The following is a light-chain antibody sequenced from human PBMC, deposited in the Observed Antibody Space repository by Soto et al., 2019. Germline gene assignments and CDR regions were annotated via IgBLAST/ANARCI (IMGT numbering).Light chain of an antibody. CDR3: SSFTTGSTLAYV. V-gene: IGLV2-14*01. CDR2: EVS. Sequence: QSVLTQPASVSGSPGQSITMSCTGTSNDLGNYKYVSWYQQHPGKAPKLVIYEVSNRPSGISTRFSGSKSGNTASLTISGLQPEDEADYYCSSFTTGSTLAYVFGAGTKVTVL. J-gene: IGLJ1*01. CDR1: SNDLGNYKY.